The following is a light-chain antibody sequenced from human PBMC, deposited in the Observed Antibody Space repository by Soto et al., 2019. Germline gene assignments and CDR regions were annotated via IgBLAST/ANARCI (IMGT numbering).Light chain of an antibody. CDR2: DAS. Sequence: EAVMTQSPATLSVSPGEGATLSCRASQSVGSNLAWYQQKAGQAPRLLVYDASTRATGIPARFSGSGSGTEFTLTISGLQSEDFAFYHCQQYNSWPRTFGQGTEVEVK. CDR1: QSVGSN. V-gene: IGKV3-15*01. J-gene: IGKJ1*01. CDR3: QQYNSWPRT.